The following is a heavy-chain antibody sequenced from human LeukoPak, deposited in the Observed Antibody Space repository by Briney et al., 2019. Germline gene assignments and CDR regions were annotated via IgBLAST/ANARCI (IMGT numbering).Heavy chain of an antibody. CDR1: GFTFSTFA. J-gene: IGHJ4*02. D-gene: IGHD4-17*01. Sequence: PGGSLRLSCAASGFTFSTFAMSWVRQAPGKGLEWVSAITSSGGSTYYADSVKGRFTISRDNSKHTMYLQMNSLRAEDTAVYYCAKDDLYGKFDYWGQGTLVTVSS. V-gene: IGHV3-23*01. CDR3: AKDDLYGKFDY. CDR2: ITSSGGST.